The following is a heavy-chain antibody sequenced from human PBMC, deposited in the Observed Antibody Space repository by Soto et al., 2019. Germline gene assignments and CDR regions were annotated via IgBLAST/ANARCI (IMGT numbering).Heavy chain of an antibody. J-gene: IGHJ5*02. V-gene: IGHV4-31*03. Sequence: SETLSLTCTVSGGSISSGGYYWSWIRQHPGKGLEWIGYIYYSGSTYYNPSLKSRVTISVDTSKNQFSLKLSSVTAADTAVYYCARFQGTFVVAALGPPGCFDPCCPGPLLTV. CDR3: ARFQGTFVVAALGPPGCFDP. CDR1: GGSISSGGYY. D-gene: IGHD2-15*01. CDR2: IYYSGST.